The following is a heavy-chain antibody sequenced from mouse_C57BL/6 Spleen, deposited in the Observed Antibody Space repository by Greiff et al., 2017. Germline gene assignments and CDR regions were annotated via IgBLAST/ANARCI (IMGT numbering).Heavy chain of an antibody. CDR1: GYTFTDYN. Sequence: EVQGVASGPELVKPGASVKMSCKASGYTFTDYNMHWVKQSHGKSLEWIGYINPNNGGTSYNQKFKGKATLTVNKSSSTAYMERRSLTSEDSAVYYCAREGLLRSYFDDWGQGTTLTGSS. J-gene: IGHJ2*01. CDR2: INPNNGGT. V-gene: IGHV1-22*01. D-gene: IGHD1-1*01. CDR3: AREGLLRSYFDD.